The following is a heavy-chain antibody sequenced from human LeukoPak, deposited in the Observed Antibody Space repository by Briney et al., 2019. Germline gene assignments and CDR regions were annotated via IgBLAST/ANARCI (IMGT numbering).Heavy chain of an antibody. CDR1: GFTFSGSA. V-gene: IGHV3-7*05. J-gene: IGHJ4*02. CDR2: IKQDGSEK. Sequence: GGSLTLSCAASGFTFSGSAMHWVRQAPGKGLEWVANIKQDGSEKYYVDSVKGRFTISRDNAKNSLYLQMNSLRAEDTAVYYCARSSLVFDYWGQGTLVTVSS. D-gene: IGHD3-16*01. CDR3: ARSSLVFDY.